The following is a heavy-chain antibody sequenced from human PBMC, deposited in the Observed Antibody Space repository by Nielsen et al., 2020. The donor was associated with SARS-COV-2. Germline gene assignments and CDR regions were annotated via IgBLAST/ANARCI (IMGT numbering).Heavy chain of an antibody. CDR2: ISGSDGST. Sequence: GESLKISCAASGFTFSSYAMSWVRQAPGKGLEWISAISGSDGSTYYADSVKGRFTISRDNSKNTLYLQMNSLRAEDTAVYYCAKARLVVPAARRNYYYYGMDVWGQGTTVTVSS. CDR1: GFTFSSYA. V-gene: IGHV3-23*01. J-gene: IGHJ6*02. CDR3: AKARLVVPAARRNYYYYGMDV. D-gene: IGHD2-2*01.